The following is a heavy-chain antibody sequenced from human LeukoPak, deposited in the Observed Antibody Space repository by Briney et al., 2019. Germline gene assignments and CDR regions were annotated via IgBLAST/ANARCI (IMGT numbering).Heavy chain of an antibody. J-gene: IGHJ1*01. D-gene: IGHD2-15*01. V-gene: IGHV3-21*01. Sequence: GGSLRLSCAASGFTFSSYSMNWVRQAPGKGLEWVSYISSSSSYIYYADSVKGRFTISRDNAKNSLYLQMNSLRAEDTAVYYCAREQGGGSWYFQHWGQGTLVTVSS. CDR2: ISSSSSYI. CDR1: GFTFSSYS. CDR3: AREQGGGSWYFQH.